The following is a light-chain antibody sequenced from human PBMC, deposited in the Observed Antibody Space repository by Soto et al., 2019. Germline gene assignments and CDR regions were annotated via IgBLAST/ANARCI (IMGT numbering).Light chain of an antibody. CDR1: QTISSW. Sequence: DIQMTQSPSTLPASVGDRVTITCRASQTISSWLAWYQQKPGKAPDLLIYDASRLAGGVPSRFSGIESGTEFTLTIGSLQPDDFATYYCQQFRGTFGQGTKVEI. J-gene: IGKJ1*01. CDR3: QQFRGT. V-gene: IGKV1-5*01. CDR2: DAS.